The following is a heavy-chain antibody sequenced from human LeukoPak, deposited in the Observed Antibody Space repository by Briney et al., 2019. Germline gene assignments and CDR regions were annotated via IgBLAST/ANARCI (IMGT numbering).Heavy chain of an antibody. CDR2: INPNSGGT. J-gene: IGHJ4*02. D-gene: IGHD5-12*01. Sequence: ASVKVSCKASGYTFTGYYMHWVRQAPGQGLEWMGWINPNSGGTNYAQKFQGRVTMTRDTSISTAYMELSRLRSGDTAVYYCARVVATITPFGYWGQGTLVTVSS. V-gene: IGHV1-2*02. CDR1: GYTFTGYY. CDR3: ARVVATITPFGY.